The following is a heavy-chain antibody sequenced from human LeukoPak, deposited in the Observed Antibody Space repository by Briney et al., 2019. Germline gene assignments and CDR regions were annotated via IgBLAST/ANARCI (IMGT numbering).Heavy chain of an antibody. CDR1: GFIFSSNW. V-gene: IGHV3-74*01. D-gene: IGHD1-1*01. CDR3: ARNSRYDFDY. Sequence: PGGSLRLSCTASGFIFSSNWMHWVRQAPGKGLVWVSEIKSDGSYISYADSVKGRFTISRDNAKNTLYLQMNSLSAEDTAVYYCARNSRYDFDYWGQGTLVTVSS. J-gene: IGHJ4*02. CDR2: IKSDGSYI.